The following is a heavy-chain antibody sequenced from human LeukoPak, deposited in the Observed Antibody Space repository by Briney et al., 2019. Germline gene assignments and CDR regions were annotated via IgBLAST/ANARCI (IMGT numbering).Heavy chain of an antibody. D-gene: IGHD6-6*01. J-gene: IGHJ4*02. V-gene: IGHV3-30*03. CDR2: ISYDGSNK. CDR1: GFSFSTYG. Sequence: GGSLRLSCAASGFSFSTYGMHWVRQAPGKGLEWVAVISYDGSNKYYADSVKGRFTISRDNSKNTLYLQMNSLRAEDTAVYYCAYSSSLNDWGQGTLVTVSS. CDR3: AYSSSLND.